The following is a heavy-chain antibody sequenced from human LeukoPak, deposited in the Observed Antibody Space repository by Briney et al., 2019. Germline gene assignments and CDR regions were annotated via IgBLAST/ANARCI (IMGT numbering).Heavy chain of an antibody. CDR1: GGSISSYY. D-gene: IGHD6-6*01. J-gene: IGHJ6*02. CDR3: ARDIAAPDYYYGMDV. Sequence: SETLSLTCTVSGGSISSYYWSWIRQPPGKGLEWIGYIYYSGSTNYNPSLKSRVTISVDTSRNQFSLKLSPVTAADTAVYYCARDIAAPDYYYGMDVWGQGTTVTVSS. V-gene: IGHV4-59*01. CDR2: IYYSGST.